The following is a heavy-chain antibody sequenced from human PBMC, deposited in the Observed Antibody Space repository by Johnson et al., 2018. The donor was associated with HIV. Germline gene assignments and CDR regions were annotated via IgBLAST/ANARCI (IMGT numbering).Heavy chain of an antibody. CDR1: GFTFSHAW. J-gene: IGHJ3*02. CDR2: IKSKADGGTT. V-gene: IGHV3-15*01. CDR3: AKDNTDSSGWFSLSGAFDI. D-gene: IGHD6-19*01. Sequence: VQLVESGGGLVKPGGSLRLSCAASGFTFSHAWMTWVRQAPGKGLEWVGRIKSKADGGTTDYAAPVKGRFIISRDDSKNTLYLQMNSLRAEDTAVYYCAKDNTDSSGWFSLSGAFDIWGQGTMVTVSS.